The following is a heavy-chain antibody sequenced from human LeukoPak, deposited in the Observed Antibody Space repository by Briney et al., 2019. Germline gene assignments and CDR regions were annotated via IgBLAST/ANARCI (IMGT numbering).Heavy chain of an antibody. CDR3: AKDNLGLVWFGPSRPGAFDV. CDR2: ISYDGSYK. CDR1: GFTFNSYG. V-gene: IGHV3-30*18. D-gene: IGHD3-10*01. J-gene: IGHJ3*01. Sequence: GGSLRLSCAASGFTFNSYGIHWVRQAPGKGLEWVAVISYDGSYKYYADSVKGRFAISRDNSKNTVDLQMNSLRAEDTAVYYCAKDNLGLVWFGPSRPGAFDVWGQGTVVSVSS.